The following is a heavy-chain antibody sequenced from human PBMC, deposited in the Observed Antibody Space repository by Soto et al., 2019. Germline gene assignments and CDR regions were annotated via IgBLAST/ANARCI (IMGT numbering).Heavy chain of an antibody. CDR1: VGSISSYY. CDR3: ARGYDSSGYYYFPNQMPDIYYFDY. Sequence: PSETLSLTGTVSVGSISSYYWSWIRQPPGKGLEWIGYIYYSGSTNYNPSLKSRVTISVDTSKNQFSLKLSSVTAADTAVYYCARGYDSSGYYYFPNQMPDIYYFDYWGQGTLVTVSS. V-gene: IGHV4-59*01. J-gene: IGHJ4*02. CDR2: IYYSGST. D-gene: IGHD3-22*01.